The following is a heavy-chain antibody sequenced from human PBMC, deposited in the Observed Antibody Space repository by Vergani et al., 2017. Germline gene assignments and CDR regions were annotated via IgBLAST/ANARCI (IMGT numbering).Heavy chain of an antibody. D-gene: IGHD3-10*01. CDR3: ARAPPMVRENWFDP. J-gene: IGHJ5*02. CDR2: ISYDGSNK. Sequence: QVQLVESGGGVVQPGRSLRLSCAASGFTFSSYGMHWVRQAPGKGLEWVAVISYDGSNKYYADSVKGRFTISRDNSKNTLYLQMNSLRAEDTAVYYCARAPPMVRENWFDPWGQGTLVTVSS. CDR1: GFTFSSYG. V-gene: IGHV3-30*03.